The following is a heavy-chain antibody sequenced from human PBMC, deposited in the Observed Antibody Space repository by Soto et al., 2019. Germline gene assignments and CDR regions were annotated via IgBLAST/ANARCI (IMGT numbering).Heavy chain of an antibody. V-gene: IGHV3-74*01. Sequence: EAQLVASGGGLVQPGGSLRLSCAASGFTFSGYWMHWVRQAPERGLVWVSRINGDGSTTSYADSVKGRFTISRDNAKNTLYLQMNSLRAEDTAVYSCVRSREGYNLVADYWGQGTLVTVSS. CDR1: GFTFSGYW. CDR3: VRSREGYNLVADY. D-gene: IGHD5-12*01. J-gene: IGHJ4*02. CDR2: INGDGSTT.